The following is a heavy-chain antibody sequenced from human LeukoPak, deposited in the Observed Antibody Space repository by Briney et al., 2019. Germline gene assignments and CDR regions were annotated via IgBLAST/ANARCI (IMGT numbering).Heavy chain of an antibody. CDR1: GFTFSNHA. D-gene: IGHD6-19*01. Sequence: SGGSLRLSCAASGFTFSNHAMSWVRQAPGKGLECVSAISGSGGSTYYADSVKGRFTISRDNSMNTLYLQMNSLRVEDTAVYYCAKDITGHNRGWYDYWGQGTLVTVSS. V-gene: IGHV3-23*01. CDR2: ISGSGGST. J-gene: IGHJ4*02. CDR3: AKDITGHNRGWYDY.